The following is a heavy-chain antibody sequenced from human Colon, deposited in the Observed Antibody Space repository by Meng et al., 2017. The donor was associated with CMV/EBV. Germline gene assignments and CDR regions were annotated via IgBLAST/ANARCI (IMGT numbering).Heavy chain of an antibody. CDR1: GFTFSSFS. CDR3: ARARSPTHFDY. CDR2: IGTVGDT. J-gene: IGHJ4*02. V-gene: IGHV3-13*01. Sequence: GGSLRLSCAASGFTFSSFSMNWVRQPTGKGLEWVSSIGTVGDTYSIGSVKGRFIISREDAKNSVYLQMNGLRDGDTGLYYCARARSPTHFDYWGQGALVTVSS.